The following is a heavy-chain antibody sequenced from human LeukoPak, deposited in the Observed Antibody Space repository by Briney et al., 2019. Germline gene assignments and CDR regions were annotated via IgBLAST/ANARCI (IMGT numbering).Heavy chain of an antibody. CDR3: ARAVDINYYYYMDV. J-gene: IGHJ6*03. D-gene: IGHD5-12*01. Sequence: GGSLRLSCAASGFTFSSYSMNWVRQAPGKGLEWVSYISSSSSTIYYADSVKGRFTISRDNAKNSLYLQMNSLRAEDTAVYYCARAVDINYYYYMDVWGQGTTVTVSS. CDR2: ISSSSSTI. V-gene: IGHV3-48*01. CDR1: GFTFSSYS.